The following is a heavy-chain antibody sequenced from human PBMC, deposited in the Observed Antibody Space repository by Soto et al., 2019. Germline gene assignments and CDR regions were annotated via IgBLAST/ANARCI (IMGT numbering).Heavy chain of an antibody. CDR1: GYIFDSYA. J-gene: IGHJ4*02. Sequence: WGSLRLSCAASGYIFDSYAMSWVRQAPGKGLEWVSTISGSGGSRYYADSVKGRFTISRDNSKSTLYLQMNSLRAEDSAVYYCAKGRHYYDNSGYYPFDYWGQGTRVTVSS. D-gene: IGHD3-22*01. CDR3: AKGRHYYDNSGYYPFDY. V-gene: IGHV3-23*01. CDR2: ISGSGGSR.